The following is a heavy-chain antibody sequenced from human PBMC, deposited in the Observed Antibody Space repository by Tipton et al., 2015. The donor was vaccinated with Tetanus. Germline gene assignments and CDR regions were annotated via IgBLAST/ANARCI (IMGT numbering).Heavy chain of an antibody. Sequence: SLRLSCAASGFTFSSYWMHWVRQAPGKGLVWVSRINSDGSSTSYADSVKGRFTISRDNAKNTLSLQMNSLRAEDTAFYYCAKVSPNTSGCLDYWGQGTLVTVSS. CDR3: AKVSPNTSGCLDY. CDR1: GFTFSSYW. D-gene: IGHD6-19*01. CDR2: INSDGSST. V-gene: IGHV3-74*01. J-gene: IGHJ4*02.